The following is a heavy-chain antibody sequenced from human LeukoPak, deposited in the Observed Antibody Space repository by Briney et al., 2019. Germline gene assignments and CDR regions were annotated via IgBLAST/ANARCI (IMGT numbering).Heavy chain of an antibody. V-gene: IGHV1-69*04. Sequence: SVKVSCKASGGTFSSYAISWVRQAPGQGLEWMGRIIPILGIANYAQKFQGRVTITADKSTSTAYMELSSLRSEDTAVYYCARGRKYSSSFDYYYGMDAWGQGTTVTVSS. CDR2: IIPILGIA. J-gene: IGHJ6*02. CDR3: ARGRKYSSSFDYYYGMDA. CDR1: GGTFSSYA. D-gene: IGHD6-6*01.